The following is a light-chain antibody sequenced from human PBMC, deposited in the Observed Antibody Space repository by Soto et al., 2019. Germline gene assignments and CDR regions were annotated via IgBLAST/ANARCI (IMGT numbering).Light chain of an antibody. CDR1: QYVSSF. J-gene: IGKJ1*01. Sequence: EIVLTQSPATLSLSPGERATLSCRASQYVSSFLAWYQQKAGQAPRLLIYDASHRATGIPARFSGSGSRPDFALTINSLEPKDFALYYCQQRYNWPPTFGQGTKVDIK. CDR2: DAS. CDR3: QQRYNWPPT. V-gene: IGKV3-11*01.